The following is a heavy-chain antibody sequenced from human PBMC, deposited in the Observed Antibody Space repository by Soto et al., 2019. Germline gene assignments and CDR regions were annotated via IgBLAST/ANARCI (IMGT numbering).Heavy chain of an antibody. V-gene: IGHV3-74*01. J-gene: IGHJ3*02. CDR2: VNNDGRNT. CDR1: GFTFSNYW. D-gene: IGHD2-15*01. CDR3: TRGGFVHAFDM. Sequence: EVQVVESGGGLVQPGGSLRLSCTTSGFTFSNYWMHWVRQAPGKGLVWVSRVNNDGRNTIYTDSVKGRFTISRDNAKNTVYLEMNSLRADDTALYFCTRGGFVHAFDMWGQGTTVTVSS.